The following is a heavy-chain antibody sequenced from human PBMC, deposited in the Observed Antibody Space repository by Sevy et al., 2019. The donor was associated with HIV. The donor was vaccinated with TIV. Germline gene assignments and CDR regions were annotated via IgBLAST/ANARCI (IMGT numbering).Heavy chain of an antibody. CDR1: GFTFSSYA. Sequence: GGSLRLSCAASGFTFSSYAMSWVRQAPGKGLEWVSAISGSGGSTYYADSVKGRFTISRDNSKNTLYLQMNSLSAEDTAVYYCAKGQQWLAAFPIYYWGQGTLVTVSS. J-gene: IGHJ4*02. D-gene: IGHD6-19*01. CDR3: AKGQQWLAAFPIYY. V-gene: IGHV3-23*01. CDR2: ISGSGGST.